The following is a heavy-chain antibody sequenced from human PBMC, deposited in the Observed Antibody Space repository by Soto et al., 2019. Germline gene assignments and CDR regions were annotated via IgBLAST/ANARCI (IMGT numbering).Heavy chain of an antibody. D-gene: IGHD6-6*01. CDR2: IIPIFGTA. J-gene: IGHJ4*02. CDR3: ARGAGDGSSSTDYFDY. Sequence: SVKVSCKASGGTFSSYAISWVRQAPGQGLEWMGGIIPIFGTANYAQKFQGRVTITADESTSTAYMELSSLRSEDTAVYYCARGAGDGSSSTDYFDYWGQGTLVTVAS. CDR1: GGTFSSYA. V-gene: IGHV1-69*13.